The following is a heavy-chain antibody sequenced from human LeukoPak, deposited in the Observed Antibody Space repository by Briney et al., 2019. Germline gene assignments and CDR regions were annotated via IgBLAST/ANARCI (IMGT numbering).Heavy chain of an antibody. CDR3: ARDLSGDYYFDY. J-gene: IGHJ4*02. CDR1: GYSISSGYY. Sequence: PSETLSLTCTVSGYSISSGYYWGWIRQPPGKGLEWIGSIYHSGSTNYNPSLKSRVTMSVDTSKNQFSLKLSSVTAADTAVYYCARDLSGDYYFDYWGQGTLVTVSS. V-gene: IGHV4-38-2*02. CDR2: IYHSGST. D-gene: IGHD4-17*01.